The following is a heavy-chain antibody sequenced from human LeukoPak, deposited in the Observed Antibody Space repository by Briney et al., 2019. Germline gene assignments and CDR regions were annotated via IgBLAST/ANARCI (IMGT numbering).Heavy chain of an antibody. J-gene: IGHJ4*02. CDR2: INSGSTYT. CDR3: ARSLTTLTYEGY. CDR1: GFTFRSFG. V-gene: IGHV3-21*01. Sequence: GGSLRLSCVASGFTFRSFGMNWVRQAPGKGLEWVSSINSGSTYTYYTESVKGRFTVSRDNAKNSLFLQMNSLRAGDTAIYYCARSLTTLTYEGYWGQGTLVTVSS. D-gene: IGHD1-1*01.